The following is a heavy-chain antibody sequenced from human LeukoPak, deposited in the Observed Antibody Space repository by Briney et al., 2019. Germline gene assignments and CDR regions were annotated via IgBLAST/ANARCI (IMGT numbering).Heavy chain of an antibody. Sequence: QTGGSLRLSCAASGFTLSSYGMHWVRQAPGKGLEWVAVISYDGTNKYYADSVKGRFTISRDNSKNTLYLQMDSLRAEDTAVYYCAKYRFGRYYFDYWGQGTLVTVSA. J-gene: IGHJ4*02. CDR3: AKYRFGRYYFDY. V-gene: IGHV3-30*18. CDR2: ISYDGTNK. D-gene: IGHD3/OR15-3a*01. CDR1: GFTLSSYG.